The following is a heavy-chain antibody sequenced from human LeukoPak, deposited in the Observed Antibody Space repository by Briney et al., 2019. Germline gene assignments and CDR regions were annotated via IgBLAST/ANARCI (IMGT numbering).Heavy chain of an antibody. V-gene: IGHV1-46*01. CDR3: ARVRDGYNYAYDI. Sequence: ASVKVSCKASGYTFSNYNMHWLRQAPVQGLEWMGIVNPSGDSTNYAQNFQGRVTMTGDTSTSTVYMELSSLRSEDTAVYYCARVRDGYNYAYDIWGQGTMVTVTS. CDR2: VNPSGDST. J-gene: IGHJ3*02. CDR1: GYTFSNYN. D-gene: IGHD5-24*01.